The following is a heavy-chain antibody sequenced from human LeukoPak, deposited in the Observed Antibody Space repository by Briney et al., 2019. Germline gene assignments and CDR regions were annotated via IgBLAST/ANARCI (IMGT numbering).Heavy chain of an antibody. D-gene: IGHD6-13*01. Sequence: SETLSLTCAVYGGSFSGYYWSWIRQPPGKGLEWIEEINHSGSTNYNPSLKSRVTISVDTSKNQFSLKLSSVTAADTAVYYCARGPRDSSSYYFDYWGQGTLVTVSS. J-gene: IGHJ4*02. CDR2: INHSGST. V-gene: IGHV4-34*01. CDR3: ARGPRDSSSYYFDY. CDR1: GGSFSGYY.